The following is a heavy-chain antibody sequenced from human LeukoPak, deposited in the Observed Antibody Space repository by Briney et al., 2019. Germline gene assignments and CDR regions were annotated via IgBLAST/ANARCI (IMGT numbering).Heavy chain of an antibody. CDR1: GYSFTSYW. Sequence: PGESLKISCKGSGYSFTSYWIGWARQMPGKGLEWMGIIYPGDSDTRYSPSFQGQVTISADKSISTAYLQWSSLKASDTAMYYCAKSVDTAMVTLSYNWFDPWGQGTLVTVSS. D-gene: IGHD5-18*01. CDR2: IYPGDSDT. J-gene: IGHJ5*02. V-gene: IGHV5-51*01. CDR3: AKSVDTAMVTLSYNWFDP.